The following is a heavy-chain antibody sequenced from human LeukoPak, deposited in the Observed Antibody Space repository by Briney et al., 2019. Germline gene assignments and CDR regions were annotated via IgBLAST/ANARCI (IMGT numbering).Heavy chain of an antibody. Sequence: GGSLRLSCAASGFTFSSYAMHWVRQAPGKGLEWVAVISYDGSNKYYADSVKGRFTISRDNSKNTLYLQMNSLRAEDTAVYYCAKALGLFYYDSSGYYFDYWGQGTLVTVSS. CDR3: AKALGLFYYDSSGYYFDY. D-gene: IGHD3-22*01. V-gene: IGHV3-30-3*01. CDR2: ISYDGSNK. CDR1: GFTFSSYA. J-gene: IGHJ4*02.